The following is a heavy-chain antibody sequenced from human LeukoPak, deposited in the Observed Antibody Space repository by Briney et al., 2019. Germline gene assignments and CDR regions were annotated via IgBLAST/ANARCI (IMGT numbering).Heavy chain of an antibody. J-gene: IGHJ4*02. CDR3: AKADYYDSTNFDY. CDR2: ISYDGSDK. D-gene: IGHD3-22*01. Sequence: GGSLRLSCAASGFTFSSYGMHWVRQAPGKGLEWVAVISYDGSDKYYADSVKGRFTISRDNSKNTLCPQMNSLRAEDTAVYYCAKADYYDSTNFDYWGQGTLVTVSS. V-gene: IGHV3-30*18. CDR1: GFTFSSYG.